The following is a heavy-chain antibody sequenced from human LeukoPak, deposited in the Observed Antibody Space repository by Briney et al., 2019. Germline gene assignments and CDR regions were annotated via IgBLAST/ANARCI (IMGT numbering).Heavy chain of an antibody. CDR2: IYTSGST. CDR1: GGSISSYY. Sequence: PSETLSLTCTVSGGSISSYYWSWIRQPAGKGLEWIGRIYTSGSTNYNPSLKSRVTMSVDTSKNQFSLKLSSVTAADTAVYYCARGRTRTAGLPNYYYYYMDVWGKGTTVTVSS. D-gene: IGHD1-7*01. V-gene: IGHV4-4*07. J-gene: IGHJ6*03. CDR3: ARGRTRTAGLPNYYYYYMDV.